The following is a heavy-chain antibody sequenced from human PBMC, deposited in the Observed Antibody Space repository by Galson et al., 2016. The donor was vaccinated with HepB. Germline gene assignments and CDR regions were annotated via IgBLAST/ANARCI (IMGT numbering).Heavy chain of an antibody. CDR3: ARGNWNYGGANDF. D-gene: IGHD1-7*01. V-gene: IGHV3-11*01. CDR2: INNGGTTK. J-gene: IGHJ4*02. CDR1: GFTFIDYY. Sequence: SLRLSCAGSGFTFIDYYMNWIRQAPGKGLEWVSYINNGGTTKYYADSVKGRFTIYRDNAKRSVYLQMNTLRAEETAVYYCARGNWNYGGANDFWGQGTLVTVSS.